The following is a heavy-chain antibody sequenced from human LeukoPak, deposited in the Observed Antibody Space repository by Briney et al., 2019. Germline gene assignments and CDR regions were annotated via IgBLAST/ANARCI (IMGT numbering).Heavy chain of an antibody. V-gene: IGHV4-34*01. CDR3: ARQDDGDYVFDY. CDR1: GGSFSGYY. D-gene: IGHD4-17*01. CDR2: INHSGST. J-gene: IGHJ4*02. Sequence: SETLSLTCAVYGGSFSGYYWSWIRQPPGKGLEWIGEINHSGSTKYNPSLKSRVTISGDTSKNQFSLKLSSVTAADTAVYYCARQDDGDYVFDYWGQGTLVTVSS.